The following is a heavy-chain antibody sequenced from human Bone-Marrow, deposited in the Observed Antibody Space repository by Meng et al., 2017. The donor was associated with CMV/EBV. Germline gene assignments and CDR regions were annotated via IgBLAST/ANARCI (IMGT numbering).Heavy chain of an antibody. J-gene: IGHJ3*02. V-gene: IGHV4-39*07. Sequence: SETLSLTCTVSGGSISSTTDYWGWIRQPPGTGLEWIGTIYYSGSPYYRPSLESRVTISVDTSKNHFSLKLNSVTAAYTALYFCAKARGIRSSFDILGQGTMVTVSS. CDR2: IYYSGSP. CDR3: AKARGIRSSFDI. D-gene: IGHD1-26*01. CDR1: GGSISSTTDY.